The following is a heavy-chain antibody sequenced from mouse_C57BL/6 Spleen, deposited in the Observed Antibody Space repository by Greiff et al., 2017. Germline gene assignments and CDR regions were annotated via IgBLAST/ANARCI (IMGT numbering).Heavy chain of an antibody. CDR3: ARKEDYGRSSYGYFDV. Sequence: QVLLQQPGAELMKPGASVKLSCKASGYTFTSYWMQWVKQRPGQGLEWIGEIDPSDGYTNYNQKFKGKATFTVDTSSSTAYMQLSSLTSEDSAVYYGARKEDYGRSSYGYFDVWGTGTTVTVSS. CDR1: GYTFTSYW. J-gene: IGHJ1*03. CDR2: IDPSDGYT. D-gene: IGHD1-1*01. V-gene: IGHV1-50*01.